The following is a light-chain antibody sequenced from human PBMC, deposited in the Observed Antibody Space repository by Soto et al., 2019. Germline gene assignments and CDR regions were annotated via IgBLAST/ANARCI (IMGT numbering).Light chain of an antibody. CDR2: AAS. V-gene: IGKV1-39*01. CDR3: QQSNSIPWT. J-gene: IGKJ1*01. Sequence: DIHIAHSPWSLSSSVVDRVTITCRASQSISSNLNWYQQKPGKAPKLLIYAASNLQSGVPSTFSGSGSGTDFTLTISSLQPEDFATYYCQQSNSIPWTFGQGTKVDI. CDR1: QSISSN.